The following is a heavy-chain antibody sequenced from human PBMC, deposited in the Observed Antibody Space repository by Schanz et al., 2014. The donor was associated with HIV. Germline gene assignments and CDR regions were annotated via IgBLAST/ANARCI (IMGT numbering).Heavy chain of an antibody. V-gene: IGHV3-23*01. CDR1: GLTFSDYA. Sequence: EVQLLESGGGLVQPGGSLRLSCAASGLTFSDYAMTWVRQGAGKGLDWVSTISGSDGDTYYADSVKGRFTISRDNSRNTLFLQMDSLRVDDTAVYYCAKPEYDSRGNSQSHFDSWGQGTLVTVSS. CDR2: ISGSDGDT. D-gene: IGHD3-22*01. CDR3: AKPEYDSRGNSQSHFDS. J-gene: IGHJ4*02.